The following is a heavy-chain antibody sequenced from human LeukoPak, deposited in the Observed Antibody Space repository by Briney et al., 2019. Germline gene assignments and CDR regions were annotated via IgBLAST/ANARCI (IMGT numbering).Heavy chain of an antibody. V-gene: IGHV3-53*04. CDR3: ARHGWYYDILTGYRRGYYFDY. CDR2: IYSGDST. J-gene: IGHJ4*02. CDR1: GFTVSSNY. Sequence: GGSLRLSCAASGFTVSSNYMSWVRQAPGKGLEWVSVIYSGDSTYYADSVKGRFTISRHNSKNTLYLQMNSLRAEDTAVYYCARHGWYYDILTGYRRGYYFDYWGQGTLVTVSS. D-gene: IGHD3-9*01.